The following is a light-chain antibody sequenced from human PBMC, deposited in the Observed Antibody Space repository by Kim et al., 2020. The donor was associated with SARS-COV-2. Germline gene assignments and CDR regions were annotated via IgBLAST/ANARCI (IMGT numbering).Light chain of an antibody. J-gene: IGKJ4*01. CDR1: PSVSSP. Sequence: SPGARATLACPASPSVSSPLALYQQKPGQAPRLLIYGASTRATGIPARFSGSGSGTEFTLTISSLQSEDFAVYYCQQYNNWPPLTFGGGTKVDIK. V-gene: IGKV3-15*01. CDR3: QQYNNWPPLT. CDR2: GAS.